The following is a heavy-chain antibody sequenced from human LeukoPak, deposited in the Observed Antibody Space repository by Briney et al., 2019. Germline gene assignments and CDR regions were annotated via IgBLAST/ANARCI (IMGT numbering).Heavy chain of an antibody. Sequence: SGGSLRLSCAASGFTFSSYAMSWVRQAPGKGLEWVSAISGSGGSTYYADSVKGRFTISRDNSKNTLYLQMNSLRAEDTAVYYCAKDPPVYYDILTGYYEEYPRWGQGTLVTVSS. V-gene: IGHV3-23*01. J-gene: IGHJ4*02. CDR3: AKDPPVYYDILTGYYEEYPR. CDR2: ISGSGGST. D-gene: IGHD3-9*01. CDR1: GFTFSSYA.